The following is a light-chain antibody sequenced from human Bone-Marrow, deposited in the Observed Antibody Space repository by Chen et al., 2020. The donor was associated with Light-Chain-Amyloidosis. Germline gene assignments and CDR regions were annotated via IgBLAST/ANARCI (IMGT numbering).Light chain of an antibody. CDR1: QSVNNY. V-gene: IGKV3-11*01. Sequence: IVLTQSPATLPLSPGESGTLSCRASQSVNNYLAWYQQKPGQAPRLLIYDASNRATGIPARFSGSGSGTGFTLTISRLEPEDFAVYYCQQRSNWPITFGQGTRLEIK. CDR3: QQRSNWPIT. CDR2: DAS. J-gene: IGKJ5*01.